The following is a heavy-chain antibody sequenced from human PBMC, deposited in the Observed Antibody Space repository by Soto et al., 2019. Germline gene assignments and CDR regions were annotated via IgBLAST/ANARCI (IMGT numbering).Heavy chain of an antibody. CDR3: ARYYYDTSGYYHNVDY. CDR2: INHSGST. V-gene: IGHV4-34*01. CDR1: GGSFSGYY. Sequence: PSETLSLTCAVYGGSFSGYYWSWIRQPPGKGLEWIGEINHSGSTNYNPSLKSRVTISVDTSKNQFSLKLSSVTAADTAVYYCARYYYDTSGYYHNVDYWGQGTLVTVSS. D-gene: IGHD3-22*01. J-gene: IGHJ4*02.